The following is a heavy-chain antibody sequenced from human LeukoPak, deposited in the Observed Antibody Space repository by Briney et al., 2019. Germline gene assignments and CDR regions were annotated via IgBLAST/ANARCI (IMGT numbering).Heavy chain of an antibody. Sequence: GASGWVCCTASGSTFTRYAMNLVRLGPGQGQERVGWINTNTGNPTYAQGFIGRFVFSLETSISTAYLQISRLKAEDTAVYYCARAYYSDSPDAFDIWGQGTMVTVSS. D-gene: IGHD3-22*01. J-gene: IGHJ3*02. CDR1: GSTFTRYA. CDR3: ARAYYSDSPDAFDI. V-gene: IGHV7-4-1*02. CDR2: INTNTGNP.